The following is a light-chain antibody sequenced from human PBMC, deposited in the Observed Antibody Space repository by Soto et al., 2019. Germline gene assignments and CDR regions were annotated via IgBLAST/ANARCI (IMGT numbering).Light chain of an antibody. V-gene: IGKV3-20*01. CDR3: QQYDTSPPT. J-gene: IGKJ1*01. CDR2: GTS. Sequence: ENVLTQSPGTLSLSPGERATLSCRASQSFSSSYLAWYQQKPGQAPRLLIYGTSTRATGVPDRFSGSGSQTDFTLTISRLEPEDSARYSCQQYDTSPPTFGQGTKVDIK. CDR1: QSFSSSY.